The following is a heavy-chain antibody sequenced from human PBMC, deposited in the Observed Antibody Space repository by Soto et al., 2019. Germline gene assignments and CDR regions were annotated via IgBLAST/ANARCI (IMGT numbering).Heavy chain of an antibody. Sequence: VSLRLSCAASGFTFSNAWMSWVRQAPGKGLEWVGRIKSKTDGGTTDYAAPVKGRFTISRDDSKNTLYLQMNSLKTEDTAVYYCTTVRAAAAASGYYYYGMDVWGQGTTVTVSS. CDR1: GFTFSNAW. CDR2: IKSKTDGGTT. J-gene: IGHJ6*02. D-gene: IGHD6-25*01. V-gene: IGHV3-15*01. CDR3: TTVRAAAAASGYYYYGMDV.